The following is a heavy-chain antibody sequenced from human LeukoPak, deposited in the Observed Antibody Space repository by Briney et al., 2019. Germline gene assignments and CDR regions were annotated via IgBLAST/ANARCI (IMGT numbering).Heavy chain of an antibody. CDR1: GYTFTGYY. Sequence: ASVKVSCKASGYTFTGYYVHWVRQAPGQGLEWMGWISPYNGNTNYAQNLQGRVTMITDTSTSTAYMELRSLRSDDTAVYYCARVMHWDKPMARGRGMDVWGQGTTVTVSS. J-gene: IGHJ6*02. D-gene: IGHD5-18*01. CDR2: ISPYNGNT. CDR3: ARVMHWDKPMARGRGMDV. V-gene: IGHV1-18*04.